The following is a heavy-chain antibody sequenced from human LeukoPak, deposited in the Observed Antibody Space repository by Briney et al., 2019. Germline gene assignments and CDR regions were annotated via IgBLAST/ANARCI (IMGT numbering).Heavy chain of an antibody. CDR2: IYYSGST. D-gene: IGHD5-18*01. CDR3: ARGYSYGFYFDY. CDR1: GGSISSGGYY. Sequence: PSQTLSLTCTVSGGSISSGGYYWSWIRQPPGKGLEWIGYIYYSGSTNYNPSLKSRVTISVDTSKNQFSLKLSSVTAADTAVYYCARGYSYGFYFDYWGQGTLVTVSS. J-gene: IGHJ4*02. V-gene: IGHV4-61*08.